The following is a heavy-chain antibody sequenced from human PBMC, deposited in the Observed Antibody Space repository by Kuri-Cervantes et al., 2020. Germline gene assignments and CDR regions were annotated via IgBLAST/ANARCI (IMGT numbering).Heavy chain of an antibody. CDR2: IKSKTDGGTT. Sequence: GESLKISCAASGFTFSSYAMHWVRQAPGKGLEWVGRIKSKTDGGTTDYAAPVKGRFTISRDDSKDTLYLQMNSLKTEDTAVYYCTTDLWFGELLSDYGGQGTLVTVSS. CDR1: GFTFSSYA. D-gene: IGHD3-10*01. J-gene: IGHJ4*02. CDR3: TTDLWFGELLSDY. V-gene: IGHV3-15*01.